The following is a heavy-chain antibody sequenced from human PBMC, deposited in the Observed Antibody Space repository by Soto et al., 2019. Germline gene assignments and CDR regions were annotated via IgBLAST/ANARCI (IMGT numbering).Heavy chain of an antibody. CDR2: IYYSGST. CDR3: ASLGPLVITLSAFDI. V-gene: IGHV4-31*03. J-gene: IGHJ3*02. D-gene: IGHD3-22*01. Sequence: SETLSLTCTVSGGSISSGGYYWSWIRQHPGKGLEWIGYIYYSGSTYYNPSLKSRVTISVDTSKNQFSLKLSSVTAADTAVYYCASLGPLVITLSAFDIWGQGTMVTVSS. CDR1: GGSISSGGYY.